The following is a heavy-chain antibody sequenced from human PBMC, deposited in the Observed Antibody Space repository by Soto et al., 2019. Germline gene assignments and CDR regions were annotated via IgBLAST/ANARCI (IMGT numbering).Heavy chain of an antibody. J-gene: IGHJ4*02. D-gene: IGHD2-15*01. CDR1: GYSISSGDYY. Sequence: SETLSLTCTVSGYSISSGDYYWSWIRQPPGKGLEWIGNIYFTGSTYSNPSLQSPVSISLDTSKNQFSLNLSFVTAADTAVYYCATMGTPATGLYYFDYWGQGTLVTVSS. CDR2: IYFTGST. V-gene: IGHV4-30-4*01. CDR3: ATMGTPATGLYYFDY.